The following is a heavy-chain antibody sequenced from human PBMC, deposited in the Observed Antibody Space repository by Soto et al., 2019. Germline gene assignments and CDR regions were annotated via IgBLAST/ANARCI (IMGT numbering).Heavy chain of an antibody. CDR1: GFTFSSYS. J-gene: IGHJ1*01. Sequence: PGGSLRLSCAASGFTFSSYSMNWVRQAPGKGLEWVSSISSSSSYIYYADSVKGRFTISRDNAKNSLYLQMNSLRAEDTAVYYCARDLYCGGDCYSIQYFQHWGQGTLVTVSS. V-gene: IGHV3-21*01. CDR3: ARDLYCGGDCYSIQYFQH. D-gene: IGHD2-21*02. CDR2: ISSSSSYI.